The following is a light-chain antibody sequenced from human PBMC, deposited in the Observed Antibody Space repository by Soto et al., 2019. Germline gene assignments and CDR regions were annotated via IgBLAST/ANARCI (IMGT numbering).Light chain of an antibody. Sequence: IQLPHSPSSVSPSVEARATITCRASQSISTNLSWYQQKPGTAPKLLIHAASSLQSGVPSRFSGSGYGTDFTLTISSLQPEDFAVYYCQQSYSTLYTFGQGTNLEIK. CDR3: QQSYSTLYT. J-gene: IGKJ2*01. V-gene: IGKV1-39*01. CDR1: QSISTN. CDR2: AAS.